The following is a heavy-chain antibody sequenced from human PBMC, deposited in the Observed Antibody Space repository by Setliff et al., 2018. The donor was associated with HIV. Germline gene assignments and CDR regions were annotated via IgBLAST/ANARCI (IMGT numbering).Heavy chain of an antibody. D-gene: IGHD1-26*01. CDR3: ARSPDPYSGTTDY. V-gene: IGHV1-3*01. CDR1: GFIFTNYG. CDR2: INSGTGNT. J-gene: IGHJ4*02. Sequence: GASVKVSCKASGFIFTNYGIHWVRQAPGHSLEWMGFINSGTGNTIYSQKFQGRVTFSRDTSASTAYMELSSLRSEDTAIYYCARSPDPYSGTTDYWGQGTLVTVSS.